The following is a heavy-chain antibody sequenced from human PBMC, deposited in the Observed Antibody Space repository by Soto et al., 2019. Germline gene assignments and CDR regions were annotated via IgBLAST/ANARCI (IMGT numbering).Heavy chain of an antibody. CDR2: ISSSSSYT. Sequence: PGGSLRLSFAASGFTFSDYYMSWIRQAPGKGLEWVSYISSSSSYTNYADSVKGRFTISRDNAKNSLYLQMNSLRAEDTAVYYCARGSLDFDYWGQGTLVTVSS. CDR1: GFTFSDYY. CDR3: ARGSLDFDY. V-gene: IGHV3-11*06. J-gene: IGHJ4*02.